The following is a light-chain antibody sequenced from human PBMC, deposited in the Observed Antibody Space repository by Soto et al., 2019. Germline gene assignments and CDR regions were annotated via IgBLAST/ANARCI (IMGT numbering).Light chain of an antibody. CDR3: QQYSTSAT. CDR2: CAS. V-gene: IGKV3-20*01. CDR1: QTISGTY. Sequence: EIVLTQSPGTLSLSPGDRATLSCRASQTISGTYLAWYQQRPGQAPSLLIYCASSRATVIPVRISGSGSGTDFSLTINRLDPEDFAVYYWQQYSTSATFGQGNKVEIK. J-gene: IGKJ1*01.